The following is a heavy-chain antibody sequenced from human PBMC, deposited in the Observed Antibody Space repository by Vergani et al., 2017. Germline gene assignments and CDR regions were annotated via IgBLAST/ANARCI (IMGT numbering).Heavy chain of an antibody. CDR2: ISAYNGNT. Sequence: QVQLVQSGAEVKKPGASVKVSCKASGYTFTSYGISWVRQAPGQGLEWMGWISAYNGNTHYAQKLQGRVTLTTDTSTSTAYMELRSLRSDDTAVYYCARDLQWDSSSEPGGNWGQGTLVTVSS. D-gene: IGHD6-6*01. CDR3: ARDLQWDSSSEPGGN. J-gene: IGHJ4*02. CDR1: GYTFTSYG. V-gene: IGHV1-18*01.